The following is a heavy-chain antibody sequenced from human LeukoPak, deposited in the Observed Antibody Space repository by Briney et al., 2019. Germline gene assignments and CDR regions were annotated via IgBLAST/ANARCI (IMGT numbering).Heavy chain of an antibody. D-gene: IGHD3-3*01. Sequence: GGSLRLSCAASGFSFSNSWMTWVRQSPGKGLEWVANIKQDGSETYYVDSVMGRFTISRLNAKSSVYLRMNSLRAEDTAVYYCARDRSISGVVTIDFWGQGTLVTVSS. CDR1: GFSFSNSW. CDR2: IKQDGSET. J-gene: IGHJ4*02. CDR3: ARDRSISGVVTIDF. V-gene: IGHV3-7*01.